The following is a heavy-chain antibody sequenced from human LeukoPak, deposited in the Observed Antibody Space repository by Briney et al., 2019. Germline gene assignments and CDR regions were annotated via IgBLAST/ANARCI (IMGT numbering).Heavy chain of an antibody. V-gene: IGHV1-2*02. CDR1: GYTFTGYY. Sequence: ASVKVACKASGYTFTGYYMHWGRQAPGQRLKWRGWSNPNSGGPKYAQKSQLRSTITRDTSISTAYIELSRLRSDDTALYYCAILLGQGDKWNDPYFDYWGQGTLVTVSS. J-gene: IGHJ4*02. CDR3: AILLGQGDKWNDPYFDY. D-gene: IGHD1-1*01. CDR2: SNPNSGGP.